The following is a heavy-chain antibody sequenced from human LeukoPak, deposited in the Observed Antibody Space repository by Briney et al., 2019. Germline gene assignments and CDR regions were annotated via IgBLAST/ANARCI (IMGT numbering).Heavy chain of an antibody. D-gene: IGHD1-26*01. V-gene: IGHV4-34*01. CDR2: INHSGST. CDR3: ARRGSGSRIDY. CDR1: GGSISGYY. Sequence: SETLSLTCTVSGGSISGYYWSWIRQPPGKGLEWIGEINHSGSTNYNPSLKSRVTISVDTSKNQFSLKLSSVTAADTAVYYCARRGSGSRIDYWGQGTLVTVSS. J-gene: IGHJ4*02.